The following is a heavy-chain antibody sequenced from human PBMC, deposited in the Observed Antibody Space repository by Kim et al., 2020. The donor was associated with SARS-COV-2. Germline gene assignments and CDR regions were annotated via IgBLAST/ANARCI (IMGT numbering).Heavy chain of an antibody. CDR3: ARGKYEDYSNYGKYYYYYYGMDV. D-gene: IGHD4-4*01. Sequence: SVKVSCKASGGTFSSYAISWVRQAPGQGLEWMGGIIPIFGTANYAQKFQGRVTITADESTSTAYMELSSLRSEDTAVYYCARGKYEDYSNYGKYYYYYYGMDVWGQGTTVTVSS. J-gene: IGHJ6*02. CDR1: GGTFSSYA. V-gene: IGHV1-69*13. CDR2: IIPIFGTA.